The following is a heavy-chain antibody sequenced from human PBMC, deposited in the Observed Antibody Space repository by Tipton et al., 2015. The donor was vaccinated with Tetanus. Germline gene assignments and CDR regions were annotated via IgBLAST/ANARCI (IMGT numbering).Heavy chain of an antibody. V-gene: IGHV4-34*01. Sequence: TLSLTCAVYGASFSDYYWRWIRQAPGKGLGGIGEINHSGSTNHNPSLKSRVTLSVDTSKNQFSLKLNSVTAADTAMYYCVTVNFPNYYHCGMDVWGQGTTVTVSS. CDR2: INHSGST. CDR1: GASFSDYY. D-gene: IGHD1-1*01. CDR3: VTVNFPNYYHCGMDV. J-gene: IGHJ6*02.